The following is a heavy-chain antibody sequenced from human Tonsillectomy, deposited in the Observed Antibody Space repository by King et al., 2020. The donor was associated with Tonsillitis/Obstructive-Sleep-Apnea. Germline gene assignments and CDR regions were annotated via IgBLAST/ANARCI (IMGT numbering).Heavy chain of an antibody. CDR2: IRSKAYGGTT. D-gene: IGHD4-23*01. CDR1: GFTFGDYA. V-gene: IGHV3-49*05. J-gene: IGHJ4*02. CDR3: TRDQVFGNSRYYFDY. Sequence: VQLVESGGGLVKPGRSLRLSCTASGFTFGDYAMSWFRQAPGKGLEWVGFIRSKAYGGTTEYAASVKGRFTISRDDSKSIAYLQVNSLKTEDTAVYYCTRDQVFGNSRYYFDYWGQGTLVTVSS.